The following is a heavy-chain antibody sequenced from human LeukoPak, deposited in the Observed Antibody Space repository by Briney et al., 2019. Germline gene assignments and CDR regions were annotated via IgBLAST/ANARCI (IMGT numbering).Heavy chain of an antibody. V-gene: IGHV1-2*02. D-gene: IGHD2-15*01. CDR2: INPKSGDT. CDR1: GYTYTGYY. CDR3: ARDRVGYCSGGSCYPNWFDP. J-gene: IGHJ5*02. Sequence: GASVKVSCKASGYTYTGYYMHWVRHAPGQGLEWMGWINPKSGDTNYAQKFQGRVTMTRDTSISTAYMELSRLRSDDTAVYYCARDRVGYCSGGSCYPNWFDPWGQGTLVTVSS.